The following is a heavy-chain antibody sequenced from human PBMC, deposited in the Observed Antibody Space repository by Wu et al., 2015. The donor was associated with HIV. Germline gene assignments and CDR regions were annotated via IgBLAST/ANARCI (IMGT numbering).Heavy chain of an antibody. V-gene: IGHV1-69*12. J-gene: IGHJ4*02. Sequence: VQLVQSGAEMKKPGSSVKLSCKASGDTFSSYAINWVRQAPGQGLEWMGGIIPLFGTANYAQKFQGRVTITADESTSTAYMELSSLRSEDTAVYYCAREDKYYFDYWGQGTLVTVSS. CDR1: GDTFSSYA. CDR3: AREDKYYFDY. CDR2: IIPLFGTA. D-gene: IGHD6-6*01.